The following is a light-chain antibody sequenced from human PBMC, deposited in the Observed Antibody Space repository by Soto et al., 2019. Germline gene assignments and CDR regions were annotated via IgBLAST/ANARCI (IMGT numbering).Light chain of an antibody. CDR1: SSNIGSYT. Sequence: QSVLTQPPSASGTPGQRVTISCSGSSSNIGSYTVNWYQHLPGTAPKLLIYSDNRRPSGVPARFSGSKSDTSASLAISGLQSEDEAEYYCAAWDDSLNGVLFGGGTKVTVL. CDR2: SDN. V-gene: IGLV1-44*01. CDR3: AAWDDSLNGVL. J-gene: IGLJ2*01.